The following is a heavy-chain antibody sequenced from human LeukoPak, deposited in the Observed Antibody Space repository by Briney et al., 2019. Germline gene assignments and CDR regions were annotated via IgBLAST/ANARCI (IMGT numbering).Heavy chain of an antibody. V-gene: IGHV4-34*01. Sequence: PSETLSLTCAVYGGSFSGYYWGWIRQPPGKGLEWIGEINHSGSTNYNPSLKSRVTISVDTSKNQFSLKLSSVTAADTAVYYCAASLKVRGVINFDYWGQGTLVTVSS. CDR2: INHSGST. D-gene: IGHD3-10*01. J-gene: IGHJ4*02. CDR1: GGSFSGYY. CDR3: AASLKVRGVINFDY.